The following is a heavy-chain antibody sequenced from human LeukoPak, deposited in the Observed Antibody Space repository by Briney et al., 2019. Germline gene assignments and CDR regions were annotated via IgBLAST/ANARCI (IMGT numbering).Heavy chain of an antibody. Sequence: SETLSLTCAVYGGSFSGYYWSWIRQPPGKGLEWIGEINHSGSTNYNPSLKSRVTISVDTSKNQFSLKLSSVTAADTAVYYCARGRVGARNWFDPWGQGTLVTVSS. V-gene: IGHV4-34*01. CDR3: ARGRVGARNWFDP. CDR2: INHSGST. CDR1: GGSFSGYY. D-gene: IGHD1-26*01. J-gene: IGHJ5*02.